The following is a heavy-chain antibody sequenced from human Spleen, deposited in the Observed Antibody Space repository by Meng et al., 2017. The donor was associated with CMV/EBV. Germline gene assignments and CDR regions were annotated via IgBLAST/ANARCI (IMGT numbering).Heavy chain of an antibody. J-gene: IGHJ5*02. D-gene: IGHD3-3*01. Sequence: SVKVSCKASGYTFIGYYMHWVRQAPGQGLEWMGWINSNSGGTKDAQKFQGRVTMTRDTSISTAYMELSRLTSDDTAVYYCARPTDYDFWSGPLDPWGQGTLVTVSS. CDR2: INSNSGGT. CDR3: ARPTDYDFWSGPLDP. CDR1: GYTFIGYY. V-gene: IGHV1-2*02.